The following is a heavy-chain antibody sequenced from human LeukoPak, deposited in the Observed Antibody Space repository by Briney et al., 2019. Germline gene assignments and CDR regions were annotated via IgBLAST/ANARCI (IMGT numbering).Heavy chain of an antibody. J-gene: IGHJ4*02. Sequence: ASVKVSCKASGYTFTGYYMHWVRQAPGQGLEWMGWINPNSGGTNYAQKFQGRVTMTRDTSISTAYMELSRLRSDDTAVYYCARARAAREVGVFDYWGQGTLVTVSS. CDR2: INPNSGGT. CDR1: GYTFTGYY. D-gene: IGHD6-6*01. CDR3: ARARAAREVGVFDY. V-gene: IGHV1-2*02.